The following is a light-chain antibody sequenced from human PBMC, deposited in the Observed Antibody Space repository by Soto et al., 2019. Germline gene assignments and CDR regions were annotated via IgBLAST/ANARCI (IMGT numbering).Light chain of an antibody. Sequence: QSVLTQPPSVSAAPGQKVTISCSGSRSNIGHNYVSWYQHLPGTAPKLLIYDNHKRPSGFPDRFSGSQSGTSATLGITGLQTGDEADYYCGAWDTSLTTVLFGGGTKLTVL. CDR3: GAWDTSLTTVL. V-gene: IGLV1-51*01. J-gene: IGLJ2*01. CDR2: DNH. CDR1: RSNIGHNY.